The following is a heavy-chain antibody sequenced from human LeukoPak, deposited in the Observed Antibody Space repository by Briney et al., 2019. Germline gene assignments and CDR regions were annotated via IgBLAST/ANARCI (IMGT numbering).Heavy chain of an antibody. CDR1: GFSFSSYW. Sequence: GGSLRLSCAASGFSFSSYWMNWVRQAPGKGLEWVANIKQDGSERYYVDSVKGRFTISRDNAKNSLYLQMNSLRAEDTAVYYCASGGYSFFYWGQGTLVTVSS. CDR2: IKQDGSER. V-gene: IGHV3-7*03. J-gene: IGHJ4*02. D-gene: IGHD5-18*01. CDR3: ASGGYSFFY.